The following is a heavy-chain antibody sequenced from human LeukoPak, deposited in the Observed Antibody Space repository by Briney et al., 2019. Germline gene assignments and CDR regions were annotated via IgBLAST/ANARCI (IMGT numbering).Heavy chain of an antibody. V-gene: IGHV3-23*01. Sequence: PGGSLRLSCAASGFTFSSYAMSWVRQAPGKGLEWVSAISGSGGSTYYADSVKGRFTIARDDARKTLYLQMNSLRAEDTAVYYCLTIVETTFDAFDIWSQGTMVTVSS. CDR3: LTIVETTFDAFDI. CDR2: ISGSGGST. CDR1: GFTFSSYA. J-gene: IGHJ3*02. D-gene: IGHD2/OR15-2a*01.